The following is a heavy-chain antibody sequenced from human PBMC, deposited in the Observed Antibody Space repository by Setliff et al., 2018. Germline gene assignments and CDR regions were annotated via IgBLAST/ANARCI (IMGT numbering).Heavy chain of an antibody. CDR3: ARDGDNYYDSSGYYLNHAFDI. Sequence: GASVKVSCKASGGTFSSYAISWVRQAPGQGLEWMGGIIPIFGTANYAQKFQGRVTITADESTSTAYMELSGLRSEDTAVYYCARDGDNYYDSSGYYLNHAFDIWGQGTMVTVSS. CDR1: GGTFSSYA. J-gene: IGHJ3*02. V-gene: IGHV1-69*13. D-gene: IGHD3-22*01. CDR2: IIPIFGTA.